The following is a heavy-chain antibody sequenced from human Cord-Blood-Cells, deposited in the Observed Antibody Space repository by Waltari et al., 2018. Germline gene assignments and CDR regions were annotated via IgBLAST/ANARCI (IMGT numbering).Heavy chain of an antibody. V-gene: IGHV3-48*02. J-gene: IGHJ5*02. CDR2: ISSSSTI. Sequence: RLSCAASGFTFSSYSMNWVRQAPGKGLEWVSYISSSSTIYYADSVKGRFTISRDNAKNSLYLQMNSLRDEDTAVYYCARDRGARSWFDPWGQGTLVTVSS. CDR3: ARDRGARSWFDP. CDR1: GFTFSSYS. D-gene: IGHD1-26*01.